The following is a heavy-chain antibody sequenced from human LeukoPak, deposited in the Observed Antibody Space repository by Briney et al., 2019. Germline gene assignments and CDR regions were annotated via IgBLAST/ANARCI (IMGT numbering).Heavy chain of an antibody. D-gene: IGHD3-22*01. CDR1: GGTFSSYA. CDR2: IIPIFGTA. Sequence: SVKVSCKASGGTFSSYAISWVRQAPGQGLEWMGGIIPIFGTANYAQKFQGRVTITADESTSTAYMELSSLRSEDTAVYHCASSRYSSGYYYYYYYMDVWGKGTTVTVSS. CDR3: ASSRYSSGYYYYYYYMDV. V-gene: IGHV1-69*13. J-gene: IGHJ6*03.